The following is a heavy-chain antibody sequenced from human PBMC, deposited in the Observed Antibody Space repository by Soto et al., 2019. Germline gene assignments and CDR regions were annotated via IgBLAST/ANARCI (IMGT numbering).Heavy chain of an antibody. CDR1: GFTCSSYD. D-gene: IGHD2-8*02. J-gene: IGHJ3*02. CDR2: ILAGGST. Sequence: LRLSCAASGFTCSSYDMSWVRRAPGKGLEWVSTILAGGSTYYADSVKGRLTISRDNSKNTVYLQMNSLTAGDTAVYYCAKATATGGGAFDICGQGTMVTVSS. CDR3: AKATATGGGAFDI. V-gene: IGHV3-23*01.